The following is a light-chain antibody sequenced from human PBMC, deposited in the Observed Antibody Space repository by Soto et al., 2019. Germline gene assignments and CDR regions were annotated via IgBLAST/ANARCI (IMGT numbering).Light chain of an antibody. J-gene: IGKJ3*01. CDR1: QSVSGY. CDR2: DGS. Sequence: EIVLTQSPATLSLSPGERATLSCRASQSVSGYLAWYQQKPGQAPRLLIYDGSHSATGIPARFSGSGSGTDFTLTISGLQPEDFAVYYCQQRSNWPISFGPGTKVDIK. V-gene: IGKV3-11*01. CDR3: QQRSNWPIS.